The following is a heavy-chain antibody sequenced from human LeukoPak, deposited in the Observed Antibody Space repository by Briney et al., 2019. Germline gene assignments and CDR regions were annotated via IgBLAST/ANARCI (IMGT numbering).Heavy chain of an antibody. V-gene: IGHV1-18*01. D-gene: IGHD3-22*01. J-gene: IGHJ6*02. CDR1: GYTFTSYG. CDR3: AREYYYDSSGYRYYYYGMGV. CDR2: ISAYNGNT. Sequence: ASVKVSCKASGYTFTSYGISWVRQAPGQGLEWMGWISAYNGNTNYAQKLQGRVTMTTDTSTSTAYMELRSLRSDDTAVYYCAREYYYDSSGYRYYYYGMGVWGQGTTVTVSS.